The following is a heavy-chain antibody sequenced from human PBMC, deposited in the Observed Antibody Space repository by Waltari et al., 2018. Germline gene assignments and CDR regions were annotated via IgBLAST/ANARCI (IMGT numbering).Heavy chain of an antibody. CDR2: IYFSGTT. CDR1: GGPIHHDY. CDR3: ATDNRPASAGL. J-gene: IGHJ4*02. V-gene: IGHV4-59*01. Sequence: HVQLQESGPGLVKPSETLSLTCTVFGGPIHHDYLSWIRQSPEKGLEWIGYIYFSGTTHYTPSRESRVTISIDISRTQFSLRLTSVTAADTAVYYCATDNRPASAGLWGQGTLVTVSS. D-gene: IGHD6-13*01.